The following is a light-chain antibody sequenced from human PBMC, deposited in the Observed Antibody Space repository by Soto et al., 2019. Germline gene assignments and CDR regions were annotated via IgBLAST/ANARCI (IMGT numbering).Light chain of an antibody. CDR2: DAS. CDR3: QQRSTWPRT. CDR1: QSVTSS. V-gene: IGKV3-11*01. Sequence: EIVLIQSSATLSFSPGESATLSCRASQSVTSSLVWYQQKPGQAPRLLIYDASNRATGIAARFSGSGSGTDFTLTISSLETEDSAVYYCQQRSTWPRTFGGGTKVDIK. J-gene: IGKJ4*01.